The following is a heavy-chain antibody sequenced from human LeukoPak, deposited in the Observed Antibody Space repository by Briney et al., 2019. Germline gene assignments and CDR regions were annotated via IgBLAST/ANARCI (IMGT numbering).Heavy chain of an antibody. J-gene: IGHJ4*02. D-gene: IGHD3-10*01. CDR1: GFTLSIYW. CDR3: GRFYGSGSYSL. V-gene: IGHV3-7*04. CDR2: INQDGSEK. Sequence: SGGSLRLSCAASGFTLSIYWMSWVRQAPGKGLEWVANINQDGSEKYYVDSVKGRFTISRDNAKNSLDLQMKSLRAEDTAVYYCGRFYGSGSYSLWGQGTLVTVSS.